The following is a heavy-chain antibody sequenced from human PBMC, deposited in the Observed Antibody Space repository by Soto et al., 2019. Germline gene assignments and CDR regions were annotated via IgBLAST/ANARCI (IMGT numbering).Heavy chain of an antibody. D-gene: IGHD3-10*01. V-gene: IGHV3-30*18. CDR2: ISSDGNDY. CDR3: AKDSLYYASSPSPGD. Sequence: GGSLRLSCTASGFTFRSYGMHWVRQVPGKGLQWVSVISSDGNDYHHADSVKGRFTISRDNSKNTLFLQMNSLRADETAVYYCAKDSLYYASSPSPGDWGQGTLVTVSS. CDR1: GFTFRSYG. J-gene: IGHJ4*02.